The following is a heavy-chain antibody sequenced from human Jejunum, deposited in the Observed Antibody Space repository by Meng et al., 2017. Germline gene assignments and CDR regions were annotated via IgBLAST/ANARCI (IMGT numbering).Heavy chain of an antibody. CDR1: GYTFSNYG. J-gene: IGHJ4*02. Sequence: QVHLVQSGAEVKKPGASVKVSCKASGYTFSNYGINWVRQATGQGLEWMGWISSYNGKTNYVQSLQGRVTMTTDTSTSTVYMELRSLRSDDTAIYYCARDFLAGGEDFDYWGQGTLVTVSS. CDR2: ISSYNGKT. V-gene: IGHV1-18*01. D-gene: IGHD2-21*01. CDR3: ARDFLAGGEDFDY.